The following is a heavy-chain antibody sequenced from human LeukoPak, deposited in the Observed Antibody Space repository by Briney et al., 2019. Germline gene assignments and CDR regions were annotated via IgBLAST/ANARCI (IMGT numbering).Heavy chain of an antibody. J-gene: IGHJ4*02. V-gene: IGHV3-23*01. CDR3: ARHDRSMRFFDY. CDR1: GFSFRSYV. Sequence: GGSLRLSCAASGFSFRSYVMSWVRQAPWKGLEWVSAISDNGDTTYYADSVEGRFTISRDNSKNTVFLQMNSLRAEDTAVYYCARHDRSMRFFDYWGQGTLVTVSS. D-gene: IGHD1-1*01. CDR2: ISDNGDTT.